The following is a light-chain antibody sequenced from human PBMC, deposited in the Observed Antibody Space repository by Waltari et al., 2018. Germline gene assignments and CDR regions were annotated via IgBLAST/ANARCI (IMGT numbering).Light chain of an antibody. CDR1: QSISSY. Sequence: EIVLTQSPATLSLSPGERATLSCRASQSISSYLAWYQQKPGQAPRLFIDDASNRATGIPARVSGGGSGTDFTLTISSLEPEDFAVYYWQQRDSWWTFGQGTKVEIK. CDR3: QQRDSWWT. J-gene: IGKJ1*01. V-gene: IGKV3-11*01. CDR2: DAS.